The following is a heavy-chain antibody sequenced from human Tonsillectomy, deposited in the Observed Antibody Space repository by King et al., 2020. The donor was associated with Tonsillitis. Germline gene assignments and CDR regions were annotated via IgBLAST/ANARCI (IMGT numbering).Heavy chain of an antibody. CDR1: GGSINSTTYY. V-gene: IGHV4-39*01. Sequence: LQLQESGPGLVKPSETLSLTCRVSGGSINSTTYYWGWIRQPPGKGLEWIGSLHFSGNTYYNPSLKSRVSISVVTSKNRFSLQLSSVTAADSAGYYCARQDDCSSNTCYKWDYWYFDLWGRGTLVTVSS. J-gene: IGHJ2*01. CDR2: LHFSGNT. CDR3: ARQDDCSSNTCYKWDYWYFDL. D-gene: IGHD2-2*02.